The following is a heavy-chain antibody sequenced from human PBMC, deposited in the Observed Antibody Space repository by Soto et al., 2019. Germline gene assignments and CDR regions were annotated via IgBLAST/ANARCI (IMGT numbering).Heavy chain of an antibody. J-gene: IGHJ3*02. CDR2: INSDGSST. CDR3: ARKKGDTFDI. V-gene: IGHV3-74*01. CDR1: GFTFSSYW. Sequence: GGSLRLSCAASGFTFSSYWMHWVRQVPGKGLVWVSRINSDGSSTSYADSVKGRFTISRDNAKDSLYLQMNSLRAEDTAVYYCARKKGDTFDIWGQGTMVTVSS.